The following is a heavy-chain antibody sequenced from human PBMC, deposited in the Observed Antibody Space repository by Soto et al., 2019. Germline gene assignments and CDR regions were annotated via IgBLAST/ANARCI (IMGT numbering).Heavy chain of an antibody. CDR2: INHSGST. D-gene: IGHD7-27*01. CDR3: ARGWGRTFDY. J-gene: IGHJ4*02. Sequence: QVQLQQWGAGLLKPSETLSLTCAVYGGSFSGYYWNWIRQPPGKGLEWIGEINHSGSTNYNPSLTCRVTISVNTSKNQFSLKLSSVSAADTAVYYCARGWGRTFDYWGQGTLVTVSS. V-gene: IGHV4-34*01. CDR1: GGSFSGYY.